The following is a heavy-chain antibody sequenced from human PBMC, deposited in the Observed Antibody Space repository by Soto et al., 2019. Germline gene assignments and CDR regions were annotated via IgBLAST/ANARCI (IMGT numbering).Heavy chain of an antibody. V-gene: IGHV4-34*01. CDR2: INHSGST. CDR3: ARGRADLSRVRRWFDP. CDR1: GGSFSGYY. J-gene: IGHJ5*02. D-gene: IGHD3-10*01. Sequence: SETLSLTCAVYGGSFSGYYWSWIRQPPGKGLEWIGEINHSGSTNYNPSLKSRVTISVDTSKNQFSLKLSSVTAADTAVYYCARGRADLSRVRRWFDPWGQGTLVTVSS.